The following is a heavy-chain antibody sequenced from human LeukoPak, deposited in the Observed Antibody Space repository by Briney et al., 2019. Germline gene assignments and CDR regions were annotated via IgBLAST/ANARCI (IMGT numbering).Heavy chain of an antibody. CDR2: IYGDNT. CDR1: GFSVSANY. Sequence: GGSLRLSCAASGFSVSANYMSWVRQAPGKGLEWVSLIYGDNTRYADSVKGRFTISRDNSKNTVSLHMNSLRAEDTAVYYCTTFYTRLTDYWGQGTLVTVSS. J-gene: IGHJ4*02. V-gene: IGHV3-53*01. D-gene: IGHD2/OR15-2a*01. CDR3: TTFYTRLTDY.